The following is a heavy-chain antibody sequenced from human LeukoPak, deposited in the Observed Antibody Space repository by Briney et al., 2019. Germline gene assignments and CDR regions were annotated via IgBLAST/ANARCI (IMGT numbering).Heavy chain of an antibody. Sequence: PGGSLRLSCAASEFTFSSYWMSWVRQAPGKGLEWVSTISDTADITYYADSVKGRFTISRDNSKNTLYLQMISLRAEDTAVYYCAKDVEYGSGTAIGYWGQGTLVTVSS. V-gene: IGHV3-23*01. CDR2: ISDTADIT. D-gene: IGHD3-10*01. CDR1: EFTFSSYW. J-gene: IGHJ4*02. CDR3: AKDVEYGSGTAIGY.